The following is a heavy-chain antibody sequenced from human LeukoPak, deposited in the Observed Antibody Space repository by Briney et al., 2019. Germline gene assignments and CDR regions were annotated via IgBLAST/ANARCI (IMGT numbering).Heavy chain of an antibody. CDR1: GFTFNTYG. V-gene: IGHV3-53*01. CDR2: IYSGGST. J-gene: IGHJ4*02. D-gene: IGHD6-13*01. CDR3: ARDWGSSSWYWEY. Sequence: AGGSLRLSCGASGFTFNTYGMHWVRQAPGKGLEWVSVIYSGGSTYYADSVKGRFTISRDNSKNTLYLQMNSLRAEDTAVYYCARDWGSSSWYWEYWGQGTLVTVSS.